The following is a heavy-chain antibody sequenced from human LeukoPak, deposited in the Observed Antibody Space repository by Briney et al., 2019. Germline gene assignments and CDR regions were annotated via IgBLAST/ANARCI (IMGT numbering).Heavy chain of an antibody. Sequence: SETLSLTCAVSGGSISSNYRWTWVRQPPGKGLEWIGEIYHSGSTNYNPSLRSRVTISVDTSKNQLSLQLSSVTAADTAVYYCARLPPPAGVSDSWGQGTLVTVSS. CDR2: IYHSGST. CDR1: GGSISSNYR. CDR3: ARLPPPAGVSDS. V-gene: IGHV4-4*02. D-gene: IGHD6-13*01. J-gene: IGHJ4*02.